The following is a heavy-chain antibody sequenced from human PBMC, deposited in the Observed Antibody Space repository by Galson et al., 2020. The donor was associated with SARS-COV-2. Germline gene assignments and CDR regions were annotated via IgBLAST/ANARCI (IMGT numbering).Heavy chain of an antibody. D-gene: IGHD4-17*01. V-gene: IGHV1-3*01. Sequence: ASVKVSCKASGYTFTSYTMQWVRQAPGQRPEWMGWINPGSGDTTYSQKFQGRVTMTSDTSASTAYMELSSLRSEDTAVYYCARDREDYGDPDHWGQGTLVTVSA. CDR3: ARDREDYGDPDH. CDR1: GYTFTSYT. J-gene: IGHJ4*02. CDR2: INPGSGDT.